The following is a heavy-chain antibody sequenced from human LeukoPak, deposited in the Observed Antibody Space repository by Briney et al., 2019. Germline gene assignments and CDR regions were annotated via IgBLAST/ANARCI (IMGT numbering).Heavy chain of an antibody. CDR1: GGTFSSYA. V-gene: IGHV1-69*05. CDR3: AAQMRRLLGGRDY. J-gene: IGHJ4*02. Sequence: SVKVSXKASGGTFSSYAISWMRQAHGQGLEWIGGIIPIFGTANYAQKFQGRVTITTDESTSTAYMELSSLRSEDTAVYYCAAQMRRLLGGRDYWGQGTLVTVSS. D-gene: IGHD3-16*01. CDR2: IIPIFGTA.